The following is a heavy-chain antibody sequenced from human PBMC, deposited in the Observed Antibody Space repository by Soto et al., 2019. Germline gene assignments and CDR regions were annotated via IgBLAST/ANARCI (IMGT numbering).Heavy chain of an antibody. CDR2: IYTSGST. J-gene: IGHJ5*02. D-gene: IGHD1-1*01. Sequence: PSETLSLTCTVSGGSISNYYWNWIRQPAGKGLEWIGRIYTSGSTNYNPSLKSRVTMSVDTSTNQFSLKLGSVTAADTAAYYCARVPRQQEPTVWFDPWGQGTLVTVSS. CDR1: GGSISNYY. V-gene: IGHV4-4*07. CDR3: ARVPRQQEPTVWFDP.